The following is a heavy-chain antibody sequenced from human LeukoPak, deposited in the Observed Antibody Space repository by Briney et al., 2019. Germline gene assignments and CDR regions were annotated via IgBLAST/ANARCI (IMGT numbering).Heavy chain of an antibody. CDR1: GGSFSGYY. Sequence: SETLSLTCAVYGGSFSGYYWSWIRQPPGKGLEWIGEINHSGSTNYNPSLKSRVTISVDTSKNQFSLKLSSVTAADTAVYYCARLREGGSIDYWGQGTLVTVSS. J-gene: IGHJ4*02. V-gene: IGHV4-34*01. D-gene: IGHD3-16*01. CDR2: INHSGST. CDR3: ARLREGGSIDY.